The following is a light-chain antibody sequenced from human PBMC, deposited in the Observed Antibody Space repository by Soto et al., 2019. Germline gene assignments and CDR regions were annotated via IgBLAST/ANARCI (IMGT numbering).Light chain of an antibody. CDR1: SSDVGGYNY. CDR3: SSYTSSSTRV. CDR2: EVS. Sequence: QSALTQPASVSGSPGQSITISCTGNSSDVGGYNYVSCYQQHPGKAPKLMIYEVSNRPSGVSNRFSGSKSGNTASLTISGLQAEDEADYYCSSYTSSSTRVFGGGTQLTVL. V-gene: IGLV2-14*01. J-gene: IGLJ3*02.